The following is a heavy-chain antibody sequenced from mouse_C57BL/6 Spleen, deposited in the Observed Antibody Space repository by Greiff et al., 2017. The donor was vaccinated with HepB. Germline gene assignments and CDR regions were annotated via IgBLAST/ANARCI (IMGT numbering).Heavy chain of an antibody. CDR1: GYAFSSSW. CDR3: ARSHGSSPFDY. Sequence: VKLQQSGPELVKPGASVKISCKASGYAFSSSWMNWVKQRPGKGLEWIGRIYPGDGDTNYNGKFKGKATLTADKSSSTAYMQLSSLTSEDSAVYFCARSHGSSPFDYWGQSTTLTVSS. D-gene: IGHD1-1*01. V-gene: IGHV1-82*01. J-gene: IGHJ2*01. CDR2: IYPGDGDT.